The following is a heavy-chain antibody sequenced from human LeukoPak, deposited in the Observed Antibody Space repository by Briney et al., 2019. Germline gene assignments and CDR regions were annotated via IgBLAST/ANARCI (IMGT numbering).Heavy chain of an antibody. CDR1: GFTFSSYS. Sequence: GGSLRLSCVASGFTFSSYSMNWVRQAPGKGLEWVSSISSSSSYIYYADSVKGRFTISRDNAKNSLYLQMNSPRAEDTAVYYCARDPPLGSGSYLTFDYWGQGTLVTVSS. J-gene: IGHJ4*02. V-gene: IGHV3-21*01. D-gene: IGHD1-26*01. CDR2: ISSSSSYI. CDR3: ARDPPLGSGSYLTFDY.